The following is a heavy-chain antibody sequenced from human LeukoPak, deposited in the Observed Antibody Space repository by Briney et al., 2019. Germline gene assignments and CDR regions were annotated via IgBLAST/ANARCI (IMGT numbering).Heavy chain of an antibody. CDR3: AKDLFKDYGSGSYAADGWFDP. Sequence: GGSLRLSCAASGFTFSIYGMSWVRQAPGKGLEWVSAISGSGGSTYYADSVKGRFTISRDNSKNTLYLQVNSLRAEDTAVYYCAKDLFKDYGSGSYAADGWFDPWGQGTLVTVSS. J-gene: IGHJ5*02. CDR2: ISGSGGST. V-gene: IGHV3-23*01. D-gene: IGHD3-10*01. CDR1: GFTFSIYG.